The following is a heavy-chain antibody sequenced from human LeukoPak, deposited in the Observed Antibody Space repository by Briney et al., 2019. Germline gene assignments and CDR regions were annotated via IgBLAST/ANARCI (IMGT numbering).Heavy chain of an antibody. CDR3: ARVASSGWRDGMDV. CDR1: GFTFSSYA. V-gene: IGHV3-30-3*01. D-gene: IGHD6-19*01. Sequence: GGSLRLSCAASGFTFSSYAMHWVRQAPGKGLEWVAVTSYDGSNKYYADSVKGRFTISRDNSKNTLYLQMNSLRAEDTAVYYCARVASSGWRDGMDVWGQGTTVTVSS. J-gene: IGHJ6*02. CDR2: TSYDGSNK.